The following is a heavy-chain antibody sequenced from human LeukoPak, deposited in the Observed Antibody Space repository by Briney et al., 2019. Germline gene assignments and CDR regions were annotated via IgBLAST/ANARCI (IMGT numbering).Heavy chain of an antibody. CDR3: ARGQGAYCSGGSCYTGYFDP. D-gene: IGHD2-15*01. CDR1: GFTFSSYS. V-gene: IGHV3-21*01. Sequence: GGSLRLSCAASGFTFSSYSMNWVRQAPGKGLEWVSSITSRSSYIYYADSVKGRFTISRDNVKNSLYLQMNSLRAEDTAVYYCARGQGAYCSGGSCYTGYFDPWGQGTLVTVSS. J-gene: IGHJ5*02. CDR2: ITSRSSYI.